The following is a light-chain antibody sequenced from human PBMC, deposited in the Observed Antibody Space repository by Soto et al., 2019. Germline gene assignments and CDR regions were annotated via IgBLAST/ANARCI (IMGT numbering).Light chain of an antibody. V-gene: IGKV3-11*01. CDR3: QQRSNWPPIT. Sequence: EIVLTQSPATLSLSPGERATLSCRASQSVSSYLAWYQQKPGQAPRLLIYDASNRATGSPARFSGSGSGTDFTLTISSLEPGDFAVYYCQQRSNWPPITFGQGTRLEMK. CDR2: DAS. J-gene: IGKJ5*01. CDR1: QSVSSY.